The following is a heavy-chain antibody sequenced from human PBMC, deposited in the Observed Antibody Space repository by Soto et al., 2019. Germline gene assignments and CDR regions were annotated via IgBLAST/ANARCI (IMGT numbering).Heavy chain of an antibody. CDR1: GGSISSGGYS. Sequence: SETLSLTCTVSGGSISSGGYSWTWLRQSPGKGLEWIGYTYQSGSAFYNPSLKSRVTISVDRSKNQFSLNLTSVTAADTAVYYCARDYYGMDVWGQGTTVTVSS. J-gene: IGHJ6*02. V-gene: IGHV4-30-2*06. CDR2: TYQSGSA. CDR3: ARDYYGMDV.